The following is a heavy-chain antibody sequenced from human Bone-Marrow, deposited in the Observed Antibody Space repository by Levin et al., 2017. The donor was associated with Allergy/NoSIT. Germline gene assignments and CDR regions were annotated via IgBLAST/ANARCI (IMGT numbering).Heavy chain of an antibody. CDR2: ISSSSSTI. CDR3: ARDQSGTTGTFDY. D-gene: IGHD1-1*01. CDR1: GFTFSSYS. V-gene: IGHV3-48*04. Sequence: GGSLRLSCAASGFTFSSYSMNWVRQAPGKGLEWVSYISSSSSTIYYADSVKGRFTISRDNAKNSLYLQMNSLRAEDTAVYYCARDQSGTTGTFDYWGQGTLVTVSS. J-gene: IGHJ4*02.